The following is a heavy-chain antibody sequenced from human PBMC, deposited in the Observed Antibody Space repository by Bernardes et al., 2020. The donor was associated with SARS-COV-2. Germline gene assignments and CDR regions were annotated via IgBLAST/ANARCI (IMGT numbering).Heavy chain of an antibody. V-gene: IGHV3-48*04. CDR1: GFSFGSYA. CDR2: ISSSSSTI. J-gene: IGHJ6*02. CDR3: AGVSTGNYYYGMDV. Sequence: GGSLRLSCAASGFSFGSYAMSWVRQAPGKGLEWVSYISSSSSTIYYADSVKGRFTISRDNAKNSLYLQMNSLRAEDTAVYYCAGVSTGNYYYGMDVWGQGTTVTV.